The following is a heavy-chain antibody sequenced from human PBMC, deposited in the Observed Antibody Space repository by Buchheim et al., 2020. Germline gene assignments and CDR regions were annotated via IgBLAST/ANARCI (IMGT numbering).Heavy chain of an antibody. J-gene: IGHJ6*02. Sequence: VQLVESGGGVVQPGRSLRLSCAASGFTFSSYGMHWVRQAPCKGLEWVSHITSSSSSTMYYADSVKGRFTISRDNAKNSIYLQMNSLRDEDTAVYYCARWGRTGTTPNYYYGMDVWGQGTT. CDR3: ARWGRTGTTPNYYYGMDV. CDR2: ITSSSSSTM. V-gene: IGHV3-48*02. CDR1: GFTFSSYG. D-gene: IGHD1-7*01.